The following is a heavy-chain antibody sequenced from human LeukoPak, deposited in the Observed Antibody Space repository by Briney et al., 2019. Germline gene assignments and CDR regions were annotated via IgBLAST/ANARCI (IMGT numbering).Heavy chain of an antibody. CDR2: FDPEDGET. V-gene: IGHV1-24*01. J-gene: IGHJ6*02. Sequence: GASVKVSCKVSGYTLTELSMHWVRQAPGKGLEWMGGFDPEDGETIYAQKFQGRVTMTEDTSTDTAYMELSSLRSEDTAVYYCATGATYIRGCFYYYYGMDVWGQGTTVTVSS. CDR1: GYTLTELS. D-gene: IGHD2-8*01. CDR3: ATGATYIRGCFYYYYGMDV.